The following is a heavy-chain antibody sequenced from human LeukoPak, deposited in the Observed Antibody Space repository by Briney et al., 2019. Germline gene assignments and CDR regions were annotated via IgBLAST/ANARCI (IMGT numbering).Heavy chain of an antibody. CDR1: GFTFTDYY. V-gene: IGHV3-11*01. J-gene: IGHJ4*02. CDR2: ISQSGTDV. D-gene: IGHD6-19*01. Sequence: TVGSLRLSSAASGFTFTDYYMNSIREAPGKGLEYIAYISQSGTDVSYAESVKGRFTVSRDNAKNSVFLQMNSLTAEDTAVYYCASVARLLADWGQGTLVTVSS. CDR3: ASVARLLAD.